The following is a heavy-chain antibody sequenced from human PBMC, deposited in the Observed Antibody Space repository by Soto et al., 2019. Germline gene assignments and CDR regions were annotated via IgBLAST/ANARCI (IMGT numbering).Heavy chain of an antibody. CDR2: IYSGGST. CDR3: ARAPCELWESGWFDA. CDR1: GFTVSSNY. Sequence: GGSLRLSCAASGFTVSSNYMSWVRQAPGKGLEWVSVIYSGGSTYYADSVKGRVTISRDKSKNTLYLQMNSLRAEDTGVYYCARAPCELWESGWFDAWGEGTLVTVSS. D-gene: IGHD3-16*01. J-gene: IGHJ5*02. V-gene: IGHV3-53*01.